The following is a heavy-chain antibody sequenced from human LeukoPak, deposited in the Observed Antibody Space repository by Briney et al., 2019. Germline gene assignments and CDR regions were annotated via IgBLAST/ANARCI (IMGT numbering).Heavy chain of an antibody. Sequence: GGSLRLSCAASGFTFSSYAMSWVRQAPGKGLEWVSAISGSGGSTYYADSVKGGFTISRDNFKNTLYLQMNSLRAEDTAVYYCAKFYDSSGYYLSYFDYWGQGTLVTVSS. CDR3: AKFYDSSGYYLSYFDY. CDR1: GFTFSSYA. D-gene: IGHD3-22*01. V-gene: IGHV3-23*01. CDR2: ISGSGGST. J-gene: IGHJ4*02.